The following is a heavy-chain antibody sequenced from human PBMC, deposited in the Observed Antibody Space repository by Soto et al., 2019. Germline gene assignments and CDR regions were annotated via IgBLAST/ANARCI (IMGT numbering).Heavy chain of an antibody. Sequence: QGQLVQSGAEVKKPGASVKVSCKASGYTFTDFGISWVRQAPGQGLEWMGWISAYNGNTNYAQKVQGRVTMTTDTSTSTADMELMSLRSDDTAVYYCARDSGNLGNWAYFFDYWGQGTLVTVSS. V-gene: IGHV1-18*01. CDR1: GYTFTDFG. D-gene: IGHD7-27*01. CDR2: ISAYNGNT. J-gene: IGHJ4*02. CDR3: ARDSGNLGNWAYFFDY.